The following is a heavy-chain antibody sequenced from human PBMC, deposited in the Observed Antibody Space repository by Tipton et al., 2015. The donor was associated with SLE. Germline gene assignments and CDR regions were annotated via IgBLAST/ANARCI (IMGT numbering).Heavy chain of an antibody. J-gene: IGHJ5*02. CDR2: VNPYNGAT. CDR3: ARALFPFLEYLPNWFDP. D-gene: IGHD3-3*01. V-gene: IGHV1-2*02. CDR1: GYTFTDYY. Sequence: QLVQSGPEVKTPGASVKVSCKTSGYTFTDYYMHWVRQAPGQGLEWMGRVNPYNGATTYAQKFQGRVSMARDTSISTAYMELSSLSSDDTAVYYCARALFPFLEYLPNWFDPWGQGTLVTVSS.